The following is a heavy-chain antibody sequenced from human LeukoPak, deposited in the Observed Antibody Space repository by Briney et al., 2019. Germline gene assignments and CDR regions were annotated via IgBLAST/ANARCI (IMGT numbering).Heavy chain of an antibody. Sequence: GGSLRLSCAASGFTFTSYSMNWVRQAPGKGLEWVGRIKSKTDGGTTDYAAPVKGRFTISRDDSKNTLYLQMNSLKTEDTAVYYCTTDPIATGGDAFDIWGQGTMVTVSS. CDR1: GFTFTSYS. J-gene: IGHJ3*02. V-gene: IGHV3-15*07. CDR2: IKSKTDGGTT. CDR3: TTDPIATGGDAFDI. D-gene: IGHD2-15*01.